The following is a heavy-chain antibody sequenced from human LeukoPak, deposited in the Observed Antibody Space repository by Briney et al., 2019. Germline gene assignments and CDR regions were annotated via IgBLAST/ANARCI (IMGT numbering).Heavy chain of an antibody. CDR1: GGSFSGYY. CDR3: ARYCSSTSCHYYYYGMDV. V-gene: IGHV4-59*01. Sequence: SETLSLTCAVYGGSFSGYYWSWIRQPPGKGLEWIGYIYYSGSTNYNPSPKSRVTISVDTPKNQFSLKLSSVTAADTAVYYCARYCSSTSCHYYYYGMDVWGQGTTVTVSS. J-gene: IGHJ6*02. CDR2: IYYSGST. D-gene: IGHD2-2*01.